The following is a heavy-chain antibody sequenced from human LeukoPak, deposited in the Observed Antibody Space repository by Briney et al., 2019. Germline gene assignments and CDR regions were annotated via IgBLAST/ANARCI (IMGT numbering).Heavy chain of an antibody. CDR1: GYTFTSYG. CDR2: SSAYNGNT. D-gene: IGHD2-15*01. J-gene: IGHJ4*02. Sequence: ASVKVSCKASGYTFTSYGISWVRQAPGQGLEWMGWSSAYNGNTNNAQKLQGRVTMTTDTSTSTAYMELRSLRSDDTAVYYCARVGAYCGGGSCYLDYWGQGTLVTVSS. CDR3: ARVGAYCGGGSCYLDY. V-gene: IGHV1-18*01.